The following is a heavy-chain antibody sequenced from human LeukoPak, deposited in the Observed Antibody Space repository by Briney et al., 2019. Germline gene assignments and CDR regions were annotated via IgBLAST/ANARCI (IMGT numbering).Heavy chain of an antibody. J-gene: IGHJ5*02. Sequence: PGGSLRLSCAASGFTFSSYGMHWVRQAPGKGLEWVAFIRYDGSNKYYADSVKGRFTISRDNSKNTLYLQMNSLRAEDTAVYYCARGGVYGIRFLEWLLHNWFDPWGQGTLVTVSS. CDR2: IRYDGSNK. D-gene: IGHD3-3*01. CDR1: GFTFSSYG. CDR3: ARGGVYGIRFLEWLLHNWFDP. V-gene: IGHV3-30*02.